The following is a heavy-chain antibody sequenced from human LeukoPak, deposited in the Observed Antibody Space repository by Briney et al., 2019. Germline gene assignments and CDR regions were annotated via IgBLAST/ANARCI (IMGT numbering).Heavy chain of an antibody. D-gene: IGHD3-3*01. V-gene: IGHV1-46*01. CDR3: ARDRNYYDFWSGYYNGLRGDWFDP. CDR2: INPSGGST. J-gene: IGHJ5*02. Sequence: ASVKVSCKASGYTFTSYYMHWVRQAPGQGLEWMGIINPSGGSTSYAQKFQARVTMTRDTSTSTVYMELSSLRSEATAVYYCARDRNYYDFWSGYYNGLRGDWFDPWGQGTLVTVSS. CDR1: GYTFTSYY.